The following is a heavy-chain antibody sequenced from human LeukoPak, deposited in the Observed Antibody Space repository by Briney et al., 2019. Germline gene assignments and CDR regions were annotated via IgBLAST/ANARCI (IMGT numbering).Heavy chain of an antibody. J-gene: IGHJ4*02. CDR2: ISGSGGST. Sequence: GGSLRLSCAASGFTFSSYGLSWVRQAPGKGLEWVSVISGSGGSTYYADSVKGRFTISRDHSKNTLYLQMNTLRAEDTAVYYCAAHPSSAYWGRGTLVTVPS. D-gene: IGHD6-6*01. V-gene: IGHV3-23*01. CDR3: AAHPSSAY. CDR1: GFTFSSYG.